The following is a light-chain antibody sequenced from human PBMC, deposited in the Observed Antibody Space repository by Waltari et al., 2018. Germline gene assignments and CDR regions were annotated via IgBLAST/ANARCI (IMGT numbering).Light chain of an antibody. CDR1: ALPKQY. J-gene: IGLJ2*01. CDR2: KDT. Sequence: YELTQPPSVSVSPGQTARIACSGDALPKQYAYWYQQKPGQAPVVLLYKDTERSSGITERFSGSSSGTTVTLTISGVQAEDEGDYFCQSADSSGSQGVFGGGTRLTVL. CDR3: QSADSSGSQGV. V-gene: IGLV3-25*03.